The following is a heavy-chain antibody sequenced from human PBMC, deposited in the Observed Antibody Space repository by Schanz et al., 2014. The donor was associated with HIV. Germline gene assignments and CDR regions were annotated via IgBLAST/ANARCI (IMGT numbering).Heavy chain of an antibody. CDR3: ANQRYSGTYRPFDY. V-gene: IGHV3-23*04. Sequence: EVQLVESGGGLVQPGRSLKLSCATSGFPFAAYAMTWVRQAPGKGLEWVSAIDGVGDNTYYADSVKGRFTISRDNSKNTVYLRMSGLRAEDTAVYYCANQRYSGTYRPFDYWGRGTLVTVSS. CDR1: GFPFAAYA. J-gene: IGHJ4*02. CDR2: IDGVGDNT. D-gene: IGHD1-26*01.